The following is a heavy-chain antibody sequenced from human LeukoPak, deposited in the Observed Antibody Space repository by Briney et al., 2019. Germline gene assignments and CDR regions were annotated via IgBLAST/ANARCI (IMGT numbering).Heavy chain of an antibody. Sequence: ASVKVSCKASGYTFTGYYMHWVRQAPGQGLEWMGIINPSGGSTSYAQKFQGRVTMTRDTSTSTVYMELSSLRSEDTAVYYCARGTCYYDSSGSLYYFDYWGQGTLVTVSS. D-gene: IGHD3-22*01. V-gene: IGHV1-46*01. J-gene: IGHJ4*02. CDR1: GYTFTGYY. CDR2: INPSGGST. CDR3: ARGTCYYDSSGSLYYFDY.